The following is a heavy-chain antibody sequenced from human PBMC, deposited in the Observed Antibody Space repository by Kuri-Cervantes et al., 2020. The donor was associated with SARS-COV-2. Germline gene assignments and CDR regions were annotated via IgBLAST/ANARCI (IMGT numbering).Heavy chain of an antibody. Sequence: ASVKVSCKASGYTFTSYAMNWVRQAPGQGLEWMGWINTNTGNPTYAQGFTGRFVFSLDTSVSTAYLQISSLKAEDTAVYYCAGAEGDGSYYYYYGMDVWGQGTTVTVSS. J-gene: IGHJ6*02. CDR3: AGAEGDGSYYYYYGMDV. CDR1: GYTFTSYA. D-gene: IGHD2-21*02. CDR2: INTNTGNP. V-gene: IGHV7-4-1*02.